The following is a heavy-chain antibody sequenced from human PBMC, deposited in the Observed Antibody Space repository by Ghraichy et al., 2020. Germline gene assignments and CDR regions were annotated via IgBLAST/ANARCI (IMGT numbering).Heavy chain of an antibody. V-gene: IGHV4-4*07. CDR2: IFTSGST. D-gene: IGHD5-12*01. CDR3: ARGLQADGGYDWGLEF. CDR1: GVSISNSY. J-gene: IGHJ4*02. Sequence: ETLSLTCSVSGVSISNSYWTWIRQPAGKGLEWIGRIFTSGSTNYNPSLKSRVTMSVDTSKNQFSLRLSSVTAADTALYYCARGLQADGGYDWGLEFWGQGALVTVSS.